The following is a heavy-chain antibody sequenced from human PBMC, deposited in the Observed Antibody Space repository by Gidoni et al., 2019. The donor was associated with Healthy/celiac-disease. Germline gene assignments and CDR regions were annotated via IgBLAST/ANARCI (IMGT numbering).Heavy chain of an antibody. CDR2: IVSSSSYI. Sequence: VQLVASGGGLVKPGGSLRLHCAASGFPFSSYSMSWVRQAPGKGLAWCASIVSSSSYIYYADSVKGRFTISRDNAKNSLYLQMNSLRAEDTAVYYCARDDYGGNSVLDVWGQGTTVTVSS. CDR1: GFPFSSYS. CDR3: ARDDYGGNSVLDV. J-gene: IGHJ6*02. V-gene: IGHV3-21*01. D-gene: IGHD4-17*01.